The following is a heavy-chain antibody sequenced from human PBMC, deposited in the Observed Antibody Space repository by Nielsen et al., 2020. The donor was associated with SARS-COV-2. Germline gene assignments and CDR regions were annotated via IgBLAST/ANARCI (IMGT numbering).Heavy chain of an antibody. CDR1: GFTFSSYG. CDR2: IWYDGSNK. J-gene: IGHJ6*02. Sequence: GGSLRLSCAASGFTFSSYGMHWVRQAPGKGLEWVAVIWYDGSNKYYADSVKGRFTISRDNSKNTLYLQMNSLRAEDTAVYYCARVSGSSPQFDYYYYGMDVWGQGTTVTVSS. D-gene: IGHD3-10*01. V-gene: IGHV3-33*01. CDR3: ARVSGSSPQFDYYYYGMDV.